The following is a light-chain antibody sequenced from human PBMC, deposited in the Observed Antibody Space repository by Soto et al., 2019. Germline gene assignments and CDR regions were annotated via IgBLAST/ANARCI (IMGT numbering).Light chain of an antibody. V-gene: IGKV3-20*01. J-gene: IGKJ1*01. Sequence: EIVLTQSPGTLSLSPGERATLSCRASQSVSSNYLAWYQQKPGQAPRLLIYGASSRATGIPDRFSGSGSGTDFTLAISRLEPEDFAVYYCQDYGSSPRTFGHGTKVEIK. CDR1: QSVSSNY. CDR3: QDYGSSPRT. CDR2: GAS.